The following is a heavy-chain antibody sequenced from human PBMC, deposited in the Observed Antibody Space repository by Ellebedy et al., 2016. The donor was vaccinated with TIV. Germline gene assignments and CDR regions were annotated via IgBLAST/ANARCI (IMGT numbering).Heavy chain of an antibody. V-gene: IGHV1-46*01. CDR2: INPSGGST. CDR3: ARGQSYYDILTGLEGPDY. J-gene: IGHJ4*02. CDR1: GYTFTSYY. D-gene: IGHD3-9*01. Sequence: ASVKVSXXASGYTFTSYYMHWVRQAPGQGLEWMGIINPSGGSTSYAQKFQGRVTMTRDTSTSTVYMELSSLRSEDTAVYYCARGQSYYDILTGLEGPDYWGQGTLVTVSS.